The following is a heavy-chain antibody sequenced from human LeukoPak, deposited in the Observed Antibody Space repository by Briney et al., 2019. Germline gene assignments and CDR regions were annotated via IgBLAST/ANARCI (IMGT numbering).Heavy chain of an antibody. D-gene: IGHD6-19*01. Sequence: ASVKVSCKASGYTFTSYGISWVRQVPGEGLEWMGWISAYNGNTNYAQKLQGKVTMTTDTSTSTAYMELRSLRSDDTAVYYCARGPIAVAGPGDLDYWGQGTLVTVSS. CDR1: GYTFTSYG. J-gene: IGHJ4*02. V-gene: IGHV1-18*01. CDR2: ISAYNGNT. CDR3: ARGPIAVAGPGDLDY.